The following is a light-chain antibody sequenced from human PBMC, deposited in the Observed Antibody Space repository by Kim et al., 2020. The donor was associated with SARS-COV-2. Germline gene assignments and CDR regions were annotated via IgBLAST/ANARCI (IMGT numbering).Light chain of an antibody. CDR1: QGVSGSY. J-gene: IGKJ1*01. Sequence: SPGGRATLSCRASQGVSGSYLAWYQQKPGQAPRLLIYGASSRATGIPDRFSGSGSGTDFTLTISRLEPEDFAVYYCQQYGSLPGTFGQGTKVDIK. V-gene: IGKV3-20*01. CDR3: QQYGSLPGT. CDR2: GAS.